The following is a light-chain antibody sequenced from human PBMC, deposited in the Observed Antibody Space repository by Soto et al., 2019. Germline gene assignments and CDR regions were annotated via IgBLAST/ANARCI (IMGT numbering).Light chain of an antibody. Sequence: IVLTQSPGTLSLSPGERATLSCRASQSVSSSYLAWYQQKPGQAPRLLIYGASSRATGSPGRFSGSGSGTDFTLTISRLEPEDVAVYYCQQYGSSPGFTFGHGTKVDIK. J-gene: IGKJ3*01. CDR3: QQYGSSPGFT. V-gene: IGKV3-20*01. CDR2: GAS. CDR1: QSVSSSY.